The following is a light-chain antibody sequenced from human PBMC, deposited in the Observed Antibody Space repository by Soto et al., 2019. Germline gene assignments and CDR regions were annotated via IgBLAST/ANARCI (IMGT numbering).Light chain of an antibody. CDR2: LNSDGSH. Sequence: QLVLTQSPSASASLGASVNLTCTLSSGHSSYAIAWHQQQPQKGPWYLMKLNSDGSHSKGDGIPDRFSGSSSGAERYLTISSLQSEDEADYYCQTWGWGVFGGGTKLTVL. V-gene: IGLV4-69*01. CDR3: QTWGWGV. J-gene: IGLJ3*02. CDR1: SGHSSYA.